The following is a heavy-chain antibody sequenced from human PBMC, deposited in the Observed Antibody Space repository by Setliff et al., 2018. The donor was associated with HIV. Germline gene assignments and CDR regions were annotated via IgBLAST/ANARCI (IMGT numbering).Heavy chain of an antibody. D-gene: IGHD2-2*02. CDR1: GGAFISHT. V-gene: IGHV1-69*04. Sequence: SVKVSCRASGGAFISHTFTWVRQAPGQGLEWMGRIIPILGIPNYAQNFQGRLTISADKSTRTAYLELSSLRSDDSAVYFCAKEQEIGSYLDPWGQGTLVTVSS. CDR3: AKEQEIGSYLDP. CDR2: IIPILGIP. J-gene: IGHJ5*02.